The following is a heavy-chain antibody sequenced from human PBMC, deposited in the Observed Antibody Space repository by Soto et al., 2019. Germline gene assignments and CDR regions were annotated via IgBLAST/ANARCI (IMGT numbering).Heavy chain of an antibody. Sequence: SETLSLTCTVSGASISGFYWSWIRKSAGKGLEWIGRIYATGTTDYNPSLKSRVMMSVDTSKKQFSLKLRSATAADTAVYYCVRDGTKTLRDWFDPWGQGISVTVS. J-gene: IGHJ5*02. V-gene: IGHV4-4*07. CDR1: GASISGFY. D-gene: IGHD1-1*01. CDR3: VRDGTKTLRDWFDP. CDR2: IYATGTT.